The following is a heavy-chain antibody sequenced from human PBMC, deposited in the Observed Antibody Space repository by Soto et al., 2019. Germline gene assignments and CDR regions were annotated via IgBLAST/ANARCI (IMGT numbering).Heavy chain of an antibody. V-gene: IGHV1-18*01. CDR2: ISPYNGDT. CDR1: GYTFSNHA. Sequence: QVHLVQSGAEVKKPGASVKVSCKASGYTFSNHAITWVRQAPGQGLEWVGWISPYNGDTNYAQKLQGRVTLTTDTSANTAYMELRSLRSHDTAVFYCARVGAYCSGGSFFDDDDYYFDFWGQGTLVTVSS. CDR3: ARVGAYCSGGSFFDDDDYYFDF. D-gene: IGHD2-15*01. J-gene: IGHJ4*02.